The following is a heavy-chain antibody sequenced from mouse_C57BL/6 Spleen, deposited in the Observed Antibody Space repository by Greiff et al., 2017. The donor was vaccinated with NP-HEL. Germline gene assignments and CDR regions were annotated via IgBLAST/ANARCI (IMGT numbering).Heavy chain of an antibody. Sequence: EVHLVESGGGLVKPGGSLKLSCAASGFTFSSYAMSWVRQTPEKRLEWVATISDGGSYTYYPDNVKGRFTLSRDNAKNNLYLQMSHLKSEDTAMYYCAREGSGYYFDYWGQGTTLTVSS. V-gene: IGHV5-4*01. CDR3: AREGSGYYFDY. J-gene: IGHJ2*01. D-gene: IGHD3-2*02. CDR2: ISDGGSYT. CDR1: GFTFSSYA.